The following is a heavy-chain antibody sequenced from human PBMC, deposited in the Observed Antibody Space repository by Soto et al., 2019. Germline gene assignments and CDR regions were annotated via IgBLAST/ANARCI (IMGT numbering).Heavy chain of an antibody. V-gene: IGHV3-48*01. CDR2: ISSSSSTI. Sequence: GGSLRLSCATSGFTFSSYSLNWVRQAPGKGLEWLSYISSSSSTIYYADSVKGRFTISRDNAKNSLYLQMNSLRAEDTAVYHCARVVDDYDISGKGASYYYYGMXVWSQGTTVTVSS. CDR3: ARVVDDYDISGKGASYYYYGMXV. CDR1: GFTFSSYS. J-gene: IGHJ6*02. D-gene: IGHD3-22*01.